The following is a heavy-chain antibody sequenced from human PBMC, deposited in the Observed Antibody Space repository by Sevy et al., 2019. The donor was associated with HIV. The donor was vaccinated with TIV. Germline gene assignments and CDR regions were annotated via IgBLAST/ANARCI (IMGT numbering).Heavy chain of an antibody. Sequence: ASVKVSCKASGYSFTDYYIHWVRQAPGQGLEWVGWNNPNSGGTYYAQKFQGRVSMTIDTSIGTAYMEMSRLASDDTAVYYCASEKIVAAPASVFDYWGQGTLVTVSS. D-gene: IGHD2-2*01. CDR1: GYSFTDYY. J-gene: IGHJ4*02. V-gene: IGHV1-2*02. CDR3: ASEKIVAAPASVFDY. CDR2: NNPNSGGT.